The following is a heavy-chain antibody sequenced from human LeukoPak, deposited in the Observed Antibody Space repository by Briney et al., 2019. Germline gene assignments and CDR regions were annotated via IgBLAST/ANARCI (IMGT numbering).Heavy chain of an antibody. CDR2: ITSSGTTT. Sequence: GGSLRLSCTVSGFTLTDHYMSWFRQSPGRGLEWTSWITSSGTTTDYADSVKGRFTISRDNTKNSVYLQMSSLRADDTAVYYCARDPDYGDPYWGQGTLVTVSS. D-gene: IGHD4-17*01. J-gene: IGHJ4*02. CDR3: ARDPDYGDPY. CDR1: GFTLTDHY. V-gene: IGHV3-11*01.